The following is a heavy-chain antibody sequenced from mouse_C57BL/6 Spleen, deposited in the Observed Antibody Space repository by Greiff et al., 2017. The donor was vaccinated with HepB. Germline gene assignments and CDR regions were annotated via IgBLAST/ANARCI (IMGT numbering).Heavy chain of an antibody. Sequence: EVKLVESGGGLVKPGGSLKLSCAASGFTFGDYGMHWVRQAPEKGLEWVAYISSGSSTIYYADTVKGRFTISRDSAKNTLFLQMTSLRSEDTAMYYCARSSNYFYAMDYWGQGTSVTVSS. CDR1: GFTFGDYG. J-gene: IGHJ4*01. D-gene: IGHD2-5*01. CDR2: ISSGSSTI. V-gene: IGHV5-17*01. CDR3: ARSSNYFYAMDY.